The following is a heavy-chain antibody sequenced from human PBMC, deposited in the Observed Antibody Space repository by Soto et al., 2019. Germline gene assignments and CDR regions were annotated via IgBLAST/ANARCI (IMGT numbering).Heavy chain of an antibody. CDR3: ARGGPMVRGEAYMEV. V-gene: IGHV3-33*01. Sequence: QVQLVESGGGVVQPGRSLRLSCAASGFTFSSYGMHWVRQAPGKGLEWVAVIWYDGSNKYYADSVKGRFTISRDNSKNTLYLQMNSLRAEDTAVYYCARGGPMVRGEAYMEVWGKGITVTVYS. D-gene: IGHD3-10*01. CDR2: IWYDGSNK. CDR1: GFTFSSYG. J-gene: IGHJ6*03.